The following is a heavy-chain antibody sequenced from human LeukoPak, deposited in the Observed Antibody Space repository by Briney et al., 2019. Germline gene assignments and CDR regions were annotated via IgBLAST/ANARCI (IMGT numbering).Heavy chain of an antibody. Sequence: GESLKISCKGSGYSFTSYWIGWVRQMPGKGLEWMGIIFPADSDTRYSPSFQGQVTISADKSISTAYLQWSSLKASDTAMYYCARPYCSSTSCPSDYWGQGTLVTVSS. J-gene: IGHJ4*02. CDR1: GYSFTSYW. CDR2: IFPADSDT. V-gene: IGHV5-51*01. CDR3: ARPYCSSTSCPSDY. D-gene: IGHD2-2*01.